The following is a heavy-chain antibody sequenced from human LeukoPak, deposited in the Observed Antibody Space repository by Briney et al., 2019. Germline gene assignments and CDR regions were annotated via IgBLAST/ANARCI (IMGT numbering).Heavy chain of an antibody. CDR1: GFTFSSYG. CDR3: ARSGYSYGPFMPNPNDY. D-gene: IGHD5-18*01. J-gene: IGHJ4*02. V-gene: IGHV3-30*03. CDR2: ISYDGSNK. Sequence: PGGSLRLSCAASGFTFSSYGMHWVRQAPGKGLEWVAVISYDGSNKYYADSVKGRFTISRDNSKNTLYLQMNSLRAEDTAVYYCARSGYSYGPFMPNPNDYWGQGTLVTVSS.